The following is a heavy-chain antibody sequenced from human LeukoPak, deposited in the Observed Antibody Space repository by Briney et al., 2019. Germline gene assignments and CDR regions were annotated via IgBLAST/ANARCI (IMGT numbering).Heavy chain of an antibody. D-gene: IGHD3-9*01. CDR2: IIPIFGTT. CDR1: GGTFSSYA. Sequence: GASVKVSCKASGGTFSSYAISWVRQAPGQGLEWMGGIIPIFGTTNYAQKFQGRVTITADESTSTAYTELSSLRSEDTAVYYCARDAVSDYDILTGPLSYWGQGTLVTVSS. CDR3: ARDAVSDYDILTGPLSY. V-gene: IGHV1-69*13. J-gene: IGHJ4*02.